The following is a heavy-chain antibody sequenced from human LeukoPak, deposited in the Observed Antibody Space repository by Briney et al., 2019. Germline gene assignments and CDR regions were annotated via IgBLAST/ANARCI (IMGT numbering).Heavy chain of an antibody. CDR1: GFTVSSNY. D-gene: IGHD5-18*01. CDR3: AKVGVQLWLEVKAFDY. Sequence: GGSLRLSCAASGFTVSSNYMSWVRQAPGKGLEWVSVIYSGGSTYYADSVKGRFTISRDNSKNTLYLQMNSLRAEDTAVYYCAKVGVQLWLEVKAFDYWGQGTLVTVSS. J-gene: IGHJ4*02. CDR2: IYSGGST. V-gene: IGHV3-53*01.